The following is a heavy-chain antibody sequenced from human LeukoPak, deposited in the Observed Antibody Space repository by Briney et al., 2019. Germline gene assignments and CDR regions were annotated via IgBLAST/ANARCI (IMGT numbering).Heavy chain of an antibody. V-gene: IGHV3-74*01. CDR2: INDDGSAT. Sequence: GGSLRLSCAASGFTFSNYWMHWVRQVPGKGLVWVSRINDDGSATFYADSVKGRFTISRDNAKNSLYLQMNNLRAENTAVYYCARWGSFDFAYYFDSWGQGTLVSVSS. CDR3: ARWGSFDFAYYFDS. J-gene: IGHJ4*02. CDR1: GFTFSNYW. D-gene: IGHD3-16*01.